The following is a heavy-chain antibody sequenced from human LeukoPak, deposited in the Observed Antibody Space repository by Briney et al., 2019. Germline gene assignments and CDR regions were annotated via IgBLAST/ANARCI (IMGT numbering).Heavy chain of an antibody. CDR2: ISSSSSTI. CDR3: ARVDPTTGYYYYMDV. Sequence: SGGSLRLSCAASGFTFSSYSMNWVRQAPGKGLEWASYISSSSSTIYYADSVKGRFTISRDNAKNSLYLQMNSLRAEDTAVYYCARVDPTTGYYYYMDVWGKGTTVTVS. D-gene: IGHD4-17*01. J-gene: IGHJ6*03. V-gene: IGHV3-48*01. CDR1: GFTFSSYS.